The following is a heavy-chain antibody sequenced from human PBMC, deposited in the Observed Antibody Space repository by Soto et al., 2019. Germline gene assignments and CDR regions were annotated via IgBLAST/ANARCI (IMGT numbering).Heavy chain of an antibody. J-gene: IGHJ4*02. D-gene: IGHD6-19*01. CDR1: GFTFSSYA. CDR3: AKTDKFNPQSSGWAILFDY. Sequence: EVQLLESGGGSVQPGGSLRLSCAASGFTFSSYAMTWVRQAPGKGLEWVSTISRSGDSTYYRDSVKGRFTISRDNSKNTVYLQMNSLRAEDTAGYYCAKTDKFNPQSSGWAILFDYWGQGTLVTVSS. V-gene: IGHV3-23*01. CDR2: ISRSGDST.